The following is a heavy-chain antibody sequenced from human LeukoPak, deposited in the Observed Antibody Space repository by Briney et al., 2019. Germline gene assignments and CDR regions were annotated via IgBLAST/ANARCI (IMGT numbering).Heavy chain of an antibody. CDR3: ATATTPTISRHYFDS. D-gene: IGHD5-24*01. CDR1: GFAFNYAW. J-gene: IGHJ4*02. V-gene: IGHV3-15*01. CDR2: IKSKPDGGTT. Sequence: PGGSLRLSCAASGFAFNYAWVSWVRQAPGKGLEWIGRIKSKPDGGTTDYAAPVKGRFTISRDDSKNTLYLQMNSLRAEDTAVYYCATATTPTISRHYFDSWGQGTLVTVSS.